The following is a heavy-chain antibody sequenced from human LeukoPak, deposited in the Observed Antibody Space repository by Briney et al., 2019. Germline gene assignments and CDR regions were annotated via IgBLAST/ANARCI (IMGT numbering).Heavy chain of an antibody. J-gene: IGHJ4*02. CDR3: ARESPDYVWGSSDFDS. V-gene: IGHV3-48*03. Sequence: GGSLRLSRSACGFTFSSYEMNWVRQAPGKGLEWVSYISTSGSTIYYADSVRGRFTISRDNAKNSLYLQMSSLRAEDMAVYYFARESPDYVWGSSDFDSWGQGTLVTVSS. D-gene: IGHD3-16*01. CDR1: GFTFSSYE. CDR2: ISTSGSTI.